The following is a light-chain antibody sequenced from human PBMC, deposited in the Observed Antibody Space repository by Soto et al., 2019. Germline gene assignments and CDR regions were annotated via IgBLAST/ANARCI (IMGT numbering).Light chain of an antibody. Sequence: QLALRQPPSVSGAPGQRVTISCTGSSSNIGAGYDVHWYQQLPGTAPKLLIYGNSNRPSGVPDRFSGSKSGTSASLAITGLQAEDEADYYCQSYDSSLSALFGGGTKVTVL. V-gene: IGLV1-40*01. CDR3: QSYDSSLSAL. CDR2: GNS. J-gene: IGLJ3*02. CDR1: SSNIGAGYD.